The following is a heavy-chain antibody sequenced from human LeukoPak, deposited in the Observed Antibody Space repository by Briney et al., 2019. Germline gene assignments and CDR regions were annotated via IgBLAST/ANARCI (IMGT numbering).Heavy chain of an antibody. Sequence: ASVKVSCKASGGTFSNYAINWVRQAPGQGLEWMGGIIPIFGKANYAQKFQGRVTITADESTRTAYMELSSLRAEDTAVYSCARGWLAETTVVTPYNYWGRGTLVSVSS. V-gene: IGHV1-69*13. CDR3: ARGWLAETTVVTPYNY. D-gene: IGHD4-23*01. J-gene: IGHJ4*02. CDR1: GGTFSNYA. CDR2: IIPIFGKA.